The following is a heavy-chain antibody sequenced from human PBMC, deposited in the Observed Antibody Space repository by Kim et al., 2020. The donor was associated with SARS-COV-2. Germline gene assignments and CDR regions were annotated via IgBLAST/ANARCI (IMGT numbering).Heavy chain of an antibody. D-gene: IGHD3-9*01. J-gene: IGHJ6*02. CDR3: TTPGEAGTLNYDILTGYFHYYGMDV. V-gene: IGHV3-15*01. CDR2: IKSKTDGGTT. CDR1: GFTFSNAW. Sequence: GGSLRLSCAASGFTFSNAWMSWVRQAPGKGLEWVGRIKSKTDGGTTDYAAPVKGRFTISRDDSKNTLYLQMNSLKTEDTAVYYCTTPGEAGTLNYDILTGYFHYYGMDVWGQGTTVTVSS.